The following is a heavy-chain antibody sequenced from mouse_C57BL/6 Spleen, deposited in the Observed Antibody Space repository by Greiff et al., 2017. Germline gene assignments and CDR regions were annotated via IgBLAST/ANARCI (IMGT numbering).Heavy chain of an antibody. J-gene: IGHJ3*01. CDR2: ISYSGST. Sequence: ESGPGMVKPSQSLSLTCTVTGYSITSGYDWHWIRHFPGNKLEWMGYISYSGSTNYNPSLKSRISITHDTSKNHFFLKLNSVTTEDTATYYCARDGGYSNPAWFAYWGQGTLVTVSA. CDR3: ARDGGYSNPAWFAY. V-gene: IGHV3-1*01. D-gene: IGHD2-5*01. CDR1: GYSITSGYD.